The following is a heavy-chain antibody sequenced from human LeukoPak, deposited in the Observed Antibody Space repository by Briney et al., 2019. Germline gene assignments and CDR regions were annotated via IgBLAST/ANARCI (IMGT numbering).Heavy chain of an antibody. CDR1: GFTVSSNY. J-gene: IGHJ4*02. Sequence: GGSLRLSCAASGFTVSSNYMSWVRQAPGKGLEWVSVIYSGGSTYYADSVKGRFTISRDNSKNTLHLQMNCLRAEDTAVYYCAGRRIAAAGTEDYWGQGTLVTVSS. V-gene: IGHV3-53*05. CDR2: IYSGGST. D-gene: IGHD6-13*01. CDR3: AGRRIAAAGTEDY.